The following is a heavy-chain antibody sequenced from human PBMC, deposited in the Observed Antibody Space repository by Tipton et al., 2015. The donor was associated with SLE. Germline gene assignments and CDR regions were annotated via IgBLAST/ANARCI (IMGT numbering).Heavy chain of an antibody. CDR1: GFTFSSYD. Sequence: SLRLSCAASGFTFSSYDMHWVRQAPGKGLEWMAVISYDGSNKYYADSVKGRFTISRDNSKNTLYLQMNNLRAEDTAVYYCASGYVPAAVDYWGQGTLVTVSS. V-gene: IGHV3-30*19. CDR2: ISYDGSNK. CDR3: ASGYVPAAVDY. D-gene: IGHD6-25*01. J-gene: IGHJ4*02.